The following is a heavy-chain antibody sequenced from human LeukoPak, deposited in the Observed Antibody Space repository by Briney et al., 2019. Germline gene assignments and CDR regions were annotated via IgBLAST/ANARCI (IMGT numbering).Heavy chain of an antibody. Sequence: GGSLRLSCAASGFTFSDYYMSWIRQAPGKGLEWVANIKHDGSDSFYVDSVKGRFTISRDNSENSLYLQMHSLRVEDTAVYFCARDRRPTIYGGLDSWGQGTVVTVSS. CDR3: ARDRRPTIYGGLDS. V-gene: IGHV3-7*01. J-gene: IGHJ4*02. CDR1: GFTFSDYY. CDR2: IKHDGSDS. D-gene: IGHD4-17*01.